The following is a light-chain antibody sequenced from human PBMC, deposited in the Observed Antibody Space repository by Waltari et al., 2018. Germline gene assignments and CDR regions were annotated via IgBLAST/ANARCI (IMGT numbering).Light chain of an antibody. Sequence: EIVLTQSPGTLSWSPGERATLSCRASEFVGTDYLAWYQQKPGQAPRLLIYDASRRATGTPDRVSGSGSGTDCARTISRLEPEDFAVYYCQQYYSSPWTFGQGTKVDI. CDR3: QQYYSSPWT. J-gene: IGKJ1*01. CDR1: EFVGTDY. CDR2: DAS. V-gene: IGKV3-20*01.